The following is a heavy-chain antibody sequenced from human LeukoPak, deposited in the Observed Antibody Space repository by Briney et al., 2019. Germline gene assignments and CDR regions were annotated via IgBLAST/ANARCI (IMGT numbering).Heavy chain of an antibody. CDR3: ATVRGCGGDCYYIDY. CDR2: IWYDGSNK. V-gene: IGHV3-33*01. D-gene: IGHD2-21*02. Sequence: GRSLRLSCAASGFTFRSYGMHWVRQAPGKGLEWVAIIWYDGSNKYYADSVKGRITISRDNSKNTLYLQMNSLRAEDTAVYYSATVRGCGGDCYYIDYWGQGTLVTVSS. J-gene: IGHJ4*02. CDR1: GFTFRSYG.